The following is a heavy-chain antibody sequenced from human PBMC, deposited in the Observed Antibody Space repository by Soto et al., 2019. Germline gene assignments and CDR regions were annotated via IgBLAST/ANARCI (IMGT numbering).Heavy chain of an antibody. J-gene: IGHJ4*02. CDR3: ARGRYDFWSGYYSGASELDY. D-gene: IGHD3-3*01. CDR2: IYYSGST. CDR1: GGSISSYH. V-gene: IGHV4-59*12. Sequence: SETLSLTCTVSGGSISSYHWSWIRQSPGKGLEWIGYIYYSGSTNYNPSLKSRVTISVDTSKNQFSLKLSSVTAADTAVYYCARGRYDFWSGYYSGASELDYWGQGTLVTVS.